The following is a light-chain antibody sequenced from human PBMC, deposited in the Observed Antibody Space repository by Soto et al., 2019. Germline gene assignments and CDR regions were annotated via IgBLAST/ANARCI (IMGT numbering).Light chain of an antibody. CDR3: QQYGSAPHT. CDR1: QSVSSNY. Sequence: EIVLTQSPGTLSLSPGERATLSCRASQSVSSNYLAWYQQKPGQAPRLLIYGASSGATGIPDRFSGSGSGTSFTLTISRLEPEDFAMYFCQQYGSAPHTFGQGTKLESK. V-gene: IGKV3-20*01. J-gene: IGKJ2*01. CDR2: GAS.